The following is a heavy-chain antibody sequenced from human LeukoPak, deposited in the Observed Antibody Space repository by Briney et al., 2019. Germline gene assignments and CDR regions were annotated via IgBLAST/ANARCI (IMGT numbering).Heavy chain of an antibody. V-gene: IGHV3-21*01. Sequence: GGSLRLSCAASGFTFSSYSMNWVRQAPGKGLEWVSSISSSSSYIYYADSVKGRFTISRDNAKNSLYLQMNSLRAEDTAVYYCARDIAQLERRYIDYWGQGTLATVSS. CDR1: GFTFSSYS. J-gene: IGHJ4*02. CDR3: ARDIAQLERRYIDY. D-gene: IGHD1-1*01. CDR2: ISSSSSYI.